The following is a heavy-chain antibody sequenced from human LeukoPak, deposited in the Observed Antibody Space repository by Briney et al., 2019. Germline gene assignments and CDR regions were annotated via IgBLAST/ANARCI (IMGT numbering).Heavy chain of an antibody. J-gene: IGHJ4*02. CDR1: GYTLTELS. V-gene: IGHV1-24*01. D-gene: IGHD3-10*01. CDR2: FDPEDGET. Sequence: ASVNVSCKVSGYTLTELSMHWVRQAPGKGLEWMGGFDPEDGETIYAQKFQGRVTMTEDTSTDTAYMELSSLRSEDTAVYYCARVFYYYGSGSYYPLFDYWGQGTLVIVSS. CDR3: ARVFYYYGSGSYYPLFDY.